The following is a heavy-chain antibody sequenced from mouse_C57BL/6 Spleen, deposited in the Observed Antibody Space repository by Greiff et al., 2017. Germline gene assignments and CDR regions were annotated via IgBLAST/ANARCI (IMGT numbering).Heavy chain of an antibody. J-gene: IGHJ4*01. Sequence: VKLQEPGAELVKPGASVKLSCKASGYTFTSYWMHWVKQRPGQGLEWIGMIHPNSGSTNYNEKFKSKATLTVDKSSSTAYMQLSSLTSEDSAVYYCASDGSSHYYAMDYWGQGTSVTVSS. CDR2: IHPNSGST. D-gene: IGHD1-1*01. CDR1: GYTFTSYW. CDR3: ASDGSSHYYAMDY. V-gene: IGHV1-64*01.